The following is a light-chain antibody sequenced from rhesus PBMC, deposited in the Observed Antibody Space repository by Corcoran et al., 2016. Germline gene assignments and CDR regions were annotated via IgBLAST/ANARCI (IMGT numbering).Light chain of an antibody. Sequence: DIQMTQSPSSLSASVGAKVTITCHASQGISSWLAWHQQHPGKAPKPLKYAASSLQRGVPSMFRGSGSGTNDTLTIRRLQPEGFATYYWQQYDDLPCTFGQGTKVEIK. J-gene: IGKJ1*01. CDR1: QGISSW. CDR2: AAS. CDR3: QQYDDLPCT. V-gene: IGKV1-19*01.